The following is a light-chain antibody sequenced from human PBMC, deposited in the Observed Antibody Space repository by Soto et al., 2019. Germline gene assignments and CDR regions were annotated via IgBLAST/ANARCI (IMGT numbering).Light chain of an antibody. CDR1: QSVSRNY. Sequence: EMVLTQSPGTLSLSPGETATLSCRASQSVSRNYLAWYQQKPGQAPRLLVYGASSRATGIPDRFSGSGSGTAFTLTISRLEPDDFAVYYCQQYGLATRTFDQGTKVEIK. J-gene: IGKJ1*01. CDR3: QQYGLATRT. CDR2: GAS. V-gene: IGKV3-20*01.